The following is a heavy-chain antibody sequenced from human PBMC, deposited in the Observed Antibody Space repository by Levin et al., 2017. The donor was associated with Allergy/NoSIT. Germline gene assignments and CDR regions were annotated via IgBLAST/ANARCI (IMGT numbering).Heavy chain of an antibody. CDR3: ATSYGSGIYQT. J-gene: IGHJ5*02. CDR2: ISGSGTHT. CDR1: GLTFSDYY. D-gene: IGHD3-10*01. V-gene: IGHV3-11*03. Sequence: GESLKISCAASGLTFSDYYMTWIRQAPGKGLEWVSYISGSGTHTNYADSVKGRFTISRDNAKNSLYLQLNSLRGEDTAVYYCATSYGSGIYQTWGQGTLVTVSS.